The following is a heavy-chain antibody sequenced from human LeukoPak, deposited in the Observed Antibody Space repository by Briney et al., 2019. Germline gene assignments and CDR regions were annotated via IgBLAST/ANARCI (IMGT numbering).Heavy chain of an antibody. J-gene: IGHJ4*02. CDR3: ARPNSSGYPYYFDY. Sequence: SSETLSLTCTVSGGSISSYYWNWIRQPPGKGLEWIAYIYYSGNTNYNPSLKSRVTISVDTSKNQFSLKLSSVTAADTAVYYCARPNSSGYPYYFDYWGQGTLVTVSS. D-gene: IGHD3-22*01. CDR2: IYYSGNT. CDR1: GGSISSYY. V-gene: IGHV4-59*01.